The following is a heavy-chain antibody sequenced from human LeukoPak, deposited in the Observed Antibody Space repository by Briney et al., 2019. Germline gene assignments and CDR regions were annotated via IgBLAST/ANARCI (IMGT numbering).Heavy chain of an antibody. J-gene: IGHJ4*02. CDR1: GFTFSSYA. CDR3: ARVTYYYDSSGYYDY. CDR2: ISYDGSNK. V-gene: IGHV3-30-3*01. Sequence: GGSLRLSCAASGFTFSSYAMHWVRQAPGKGLEWVAVISYDGSNKYYADSVKGRFTISRDNSKNTLYLQMNSLRAEDRDVYYCARVTYYYDSSGYYDYWGQGTLVTVSS. D-gene: IGHD3-22*01.